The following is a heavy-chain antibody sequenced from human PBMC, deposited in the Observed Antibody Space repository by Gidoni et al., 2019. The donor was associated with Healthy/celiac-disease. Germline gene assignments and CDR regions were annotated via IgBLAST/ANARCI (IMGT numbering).Heavy chain of an antibody. V-gene: IGHV3-21*01. J-gene: IGHJ4*02. Sequence: EVQLVESGGGLVKPGGSLGLSCAASGFTFSSYSMNWVRQAPGKGLEWVSSISSSSSYIYYADSVKGRFTISRDNAKNSLYLQMNSLRAEDTAVYYCARDGYCSSTSCYKVFDYWGQGTLVTVSS. CDR3: ARDGYCSSTSCYKVFDY. D-gene: IGHD2-2*02. CDR1: GFTFSSYS. CDR2: ISSSSSYI.